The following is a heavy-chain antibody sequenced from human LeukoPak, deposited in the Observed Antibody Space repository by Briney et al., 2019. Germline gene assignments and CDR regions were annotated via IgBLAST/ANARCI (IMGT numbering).Heavy chain of an antibody. CDR2: IRSKANSCAT. J-gene: IGHJ5*02. V-gene: IGHV3-73*01. CDR1: GFTFSGSA. CDR3: TRYHCSSTSCTFDP. Sequence: PGGSPRLSCAASGFTFSGSAMHWVRQASGKGLEWVGRIRSKANSCATAYAASVKGRFTISRDDSKNTAYLQMNSLKTEDTAVYYCTRYHCSSTSCTFDPWGQGTLVTVSS. D-gene: IGHD2-2*01.